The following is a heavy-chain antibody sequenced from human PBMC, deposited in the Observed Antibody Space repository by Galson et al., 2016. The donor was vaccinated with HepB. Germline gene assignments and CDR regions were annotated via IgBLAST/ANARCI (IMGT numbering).Heavy chain of an antibody. D-gene: IGHD3-3*01. Sequence: SLRLSCAASGFTFNWMTWVRQAPGKGLEWVANIKKDGGDKYYVDSVRGRFSISRDNAKNSMYLQMNSLRVNDTAMYYCVTGFGVVPHHWGQGTLVTVSS. CDR1: GFTFNW. J-gene: IGHJ5*02. CDR3: VTGFGVVPHH. CDR2: IKKDGGDK. V-gene: IGHV3-7*03.